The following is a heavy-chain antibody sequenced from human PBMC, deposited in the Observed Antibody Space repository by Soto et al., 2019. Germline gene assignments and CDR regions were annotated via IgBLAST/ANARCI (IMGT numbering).Heavy chain of an antibody. CDR2: INEDGSEK. V-gene: IGHV3-7*03. J-gene: IGHJ4*02. Sequence: GGSLRLSCAASGFRFSLFWMSWVRQTPGKGLEWVANINEDGSEKFFADSVEGRFTISRDNAKNSLSLQMNSLTADDTAVYYCARTGWPQSSYYFDYWGQGTLVTVSS. CDR3: ARTGWPQSSYYFDY. CDR1: GFRFSLFW. D-gene: IGHD3-16*01.